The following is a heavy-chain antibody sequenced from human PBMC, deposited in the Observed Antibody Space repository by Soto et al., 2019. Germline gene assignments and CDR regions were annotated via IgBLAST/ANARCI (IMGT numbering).Heavy chain of an antibody. D-gene: IGHD6-19*01. Sequence: PGESLKISCKGSGYSFISYWIGWVRQMPGKGLEWMGIIYPGDSDTRYSPSFQGQVTISGDKSISTAYLQWSSLKASDTAMYYCARSLDNSGWPDFDAWGLGTLVTVAS. CDR3: ARSLDNSGWPDFDA. CDR2: IYPGDSDT. V-gene: IGHV5-51*01. CDR1: GYSFISYW. J-gene: IGHJ4*02.